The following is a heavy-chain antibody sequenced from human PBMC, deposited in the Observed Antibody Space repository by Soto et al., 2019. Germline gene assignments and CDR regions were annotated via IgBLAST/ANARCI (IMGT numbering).Heavy chain of an antibody. CDR3: ARLLIAARPYYYYYGMDV. Sequence: NPSETLSLTCAVYGGSFSGYYWSWIRQPPGKGLEWIGEINHSGSTNYNPSLKSRVTISVDTSKNQFSLKLSSVTAADTAVYYCARLLIAARPYYYYYGMDVWGQGTTVTVSS. D-gene: IGHD6-6*01. V-gene: IGHV4-34*01. CDR1: GGSFSGYY. J-gene: IGHJ6*02. CDR2: INHSGST.